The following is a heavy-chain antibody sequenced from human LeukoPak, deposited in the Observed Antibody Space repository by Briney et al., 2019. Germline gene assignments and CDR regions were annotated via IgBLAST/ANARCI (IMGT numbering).Heavy chain of an antibody. D-gene: IGHD3-22*01. CDR2: ISYDGSNK. CDR1: GFTFSSYS. Sequence: GGSLRLSCAASGFTFSSYSMNWVRQAPGKGLEWVAVISYDGSNKYYADSVKGRFTISRDNSKNTLYLQMNSLRAEDTAVYYCARSFSKWFYDAFDIWGLGTMVTVSS. V-gene: IGHV3-30*03. CDR3: ARSFSKWFYDAFDI. J-gene: IGHJ3*02.